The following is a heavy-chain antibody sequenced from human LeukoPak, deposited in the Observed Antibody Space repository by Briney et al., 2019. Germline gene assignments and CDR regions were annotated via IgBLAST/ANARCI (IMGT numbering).Heavy chain of an antibody. V-gene: IGHV1-2*02. CDR3: ARGPHYDFWSGPSN. J-gene: IGHJ4*02. Sequence: ASVTVSCKASGYTFSGYFMHWVRQAPGQGLEWMGWINPNSGATNYAQNFQGRVTMTRDTSISTAYMEVTRLRSDDTGLYYCARGPHYDFWSGPSNWGQGTLVTVSS. CDR1: GYTFSGYF. D-gene: IGHD3-3*01. CDR2: INPNSGAT.